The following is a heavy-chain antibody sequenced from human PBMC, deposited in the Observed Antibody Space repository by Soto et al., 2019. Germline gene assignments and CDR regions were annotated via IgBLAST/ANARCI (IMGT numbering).Heavy chain of an antibody. Sequence: QVQLVESGGGVVQPGTSLRLSCAASGFILSSYSIHWVRQAPGKGLEWVALIAYDGITQYYGDSVKGRFFVSRDTSKNTLFLQLNSLRGEDTAVYYCAKASRPSRISTPDFDFWGQGTLVTVSS. CDR3: AKASRPSRISTPDFDF. CDR1: GFILSSYS. J-gene: IGHJ4*02. V-gene: IGHV3-30-3*01. CDR2: IAYDGITQ.